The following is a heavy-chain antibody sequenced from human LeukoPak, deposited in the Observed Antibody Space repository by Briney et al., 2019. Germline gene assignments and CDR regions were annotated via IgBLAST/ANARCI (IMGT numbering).Heavy chain of an antibody. D-gene: IGHD3-10*01. CDR2: IKNNGGGT. J-gene: IGHJ4*02. Sequence: PGGSLRLSCAASGFTFSTYAMHWVRQAPGKGLEYVSAIKNNGGGTYYASSVQGRFTVSRDNSRSTLYLQMDSLRPDDMATYYCARVQSTVRGIQGPFDLWGQGTLVTVS. CDR1: GFTFSTYA. CDR3: ARVQSTVRGIQGPFDL. V-gene: IGHV3-64*01.